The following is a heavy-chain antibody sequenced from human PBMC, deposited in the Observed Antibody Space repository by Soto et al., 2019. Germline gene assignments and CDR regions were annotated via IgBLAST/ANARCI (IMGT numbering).Heavy chain of an antibody. CDR1: GGTFSSYT. CDR3: ARVGSSWRDAFDI. CDR2: IIPILGIA. J-gene: IGHJ3*02. V-gene: IGHV1-69*02. D-gene: IGHD6-13*01. Sequence: QVQLVQSGAEVKKPGSSVKVSCKASGGTFSSYTISWVRQAPGQGLEWMGRIIPILGIANYAQKFQGRVTITAAKATSTAYMELSSLRAEDTAVYYCARVGSSWRDAFDIWGQGTMVTVSS.